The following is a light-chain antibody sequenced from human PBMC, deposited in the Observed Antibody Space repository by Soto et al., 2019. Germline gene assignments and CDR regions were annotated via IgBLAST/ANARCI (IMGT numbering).Light chain of an antibody. CDR3: LLFYGDGVV. CDR2: STT. V-gene: IGLV7-43*01. CDR1: TGAVTSGYY. J-gene: IGLJ2*01. Sequence: QAVVTQEPSLTVSPGGTVTITCASSTGAVTSGYYPNWFQQKPGQPPSALIYSTTYKHSWTPARFSGSLLGGKAALTLSGVQPEDEADYYCLLFYGDGVVFGGGTKLTVL.